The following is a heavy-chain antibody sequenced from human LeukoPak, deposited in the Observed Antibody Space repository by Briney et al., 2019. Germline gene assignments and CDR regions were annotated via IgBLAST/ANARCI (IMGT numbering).Heavy chain of an antibody. Sequence: PGGSLRLSCAASGFTFSRYWMHWVRQAPGKGLMWVSRISPDGSTTLYADSVKGRFTISRDNAKNTLYLQMNSLGAEDTAVYYCTTVLSSNRYSPCDYWGQGTLVTVSS. CDR1: GFTFSRYW. V-gene: IGHV3-74*03. J-gene: IGHJ4*02. D-gene: IGHD6-13*01. CDR3: TTVLSSNRYSPCDY. CDR2: ISPDGSTT.